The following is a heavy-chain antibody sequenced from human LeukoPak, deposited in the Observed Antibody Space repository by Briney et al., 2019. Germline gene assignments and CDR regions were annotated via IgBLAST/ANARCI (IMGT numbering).Heavy chain of an antibody. CDR3: ARARRYDSSGPSGY. V-gene: IGHV1-8*01. J-gene: IGHJ4*02. CDR1: GYTFTSYD. D-gene: IGHD3-22*01. CDR2: MNPNSGNT. Sequence: ASVKVSFKASGYTFTSYDINWVRQATGPGLELMGWMNPNSGNTGYAQKFQGRVTMTRNTSISTAYMELSSLRSEDTAVYYCARARRYDSSGPSGYWGQGTLVTVSS.